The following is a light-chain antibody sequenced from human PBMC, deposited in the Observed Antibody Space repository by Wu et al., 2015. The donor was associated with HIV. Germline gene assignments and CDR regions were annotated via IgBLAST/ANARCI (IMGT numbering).Light chain of an antibody. CDR1: QAIRNN. CDR2: TAS. CDR3: LQDNNFPLT. V-gene: IGKV1-6*01. J-gene: IGKJ4*01. Sequence: ATQMTQSPASLSASIGDRVTITCRASQAIRNNVAWYQHKPGKAPALLIYTASILQSGVPSRFSGSGSGTHFTLTINSLQPEDLATYYCLQDNNFPLTFGGGTKVEI.